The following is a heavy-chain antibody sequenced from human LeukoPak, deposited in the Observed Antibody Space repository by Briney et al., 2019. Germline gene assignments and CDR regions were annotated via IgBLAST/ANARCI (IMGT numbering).Heavy chain of an antibody. CDR1: GGPIRSYY. J-gene: IGHJ5*02. Sequence: SETLSLTCTVSGGPIRSYYWSWIRQPPGKGLEWIGYVYYSGSTNYNPSLRSRVTILVDTSKNQFSLKLSSVTAADTAVYYCAADLSSGWSWGQGTLVNVSS. D-gene: IGHD6-19*01. V-gene: IGHV4-59*01. CDR3: AADLSSGWS. CDR2: VYYSGST.